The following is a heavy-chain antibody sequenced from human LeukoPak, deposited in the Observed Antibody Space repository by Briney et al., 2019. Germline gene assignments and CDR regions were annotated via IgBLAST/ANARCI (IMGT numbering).Heavy chain of an antibody. Sequence: SETLSLTCTVSGGSISSSSYYWSWIRQPPGKGLEWIGYIYHSGTTYYNPSLKSRVTISVDRSKNQFSLKLNSVTAADTAVYYCARRGYCSGGSCWEDYWGQGTLVTVSS. J-gene: IGHJ4*02. V-gene: IGHV4-30-2*01. D-gene: IGHD2-15*01. CDR2: IYHSGTT. CDR3: ARRGYCSGGSCWEDY. CDR1: GGSISSSSYY.